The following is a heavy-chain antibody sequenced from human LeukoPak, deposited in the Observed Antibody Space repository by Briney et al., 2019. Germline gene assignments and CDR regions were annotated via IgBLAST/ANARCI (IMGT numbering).Heavy chain of an antibody. CDR2: ISGSGGST. J-gene: IGHJ4*02. D-gene: IGHD6-13*01. CDR3: ARDYPQLGFDY. V-gene: IGHV3-23*01. Sequence: GRSLRLSCAASGFTFSSFAMSWVPHAPGKGLECVSAISGSGGSTYYADSVKDRFTISRDNDKNSLYLQMNSLRAEDTAVYYCARDYPQLGFDYWGEGTLVTVSS. CDR1: GFTFSSFA.